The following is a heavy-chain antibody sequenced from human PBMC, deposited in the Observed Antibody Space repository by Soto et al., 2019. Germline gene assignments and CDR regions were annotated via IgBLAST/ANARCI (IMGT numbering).Heavy chain of an antibody. Sequence: QVHLVQSGAEVKKPGASVKVSCKASGYTFTSYGITWVRQAPGQGLEWMGWISAHNGNTDYAQKPKGRGIVTRDTSTTTAYMELRSLISDDTAVYYCARGRYGDYWGQGALVNVSP. CDR1: GYTFTSYG. CDR2: ISAHNGNT. D-gene: IGHD1-1*01. CDR3: ARGRYGDY. J-gene: IGHJ4*02. V-gene: IGHV1-18*01.